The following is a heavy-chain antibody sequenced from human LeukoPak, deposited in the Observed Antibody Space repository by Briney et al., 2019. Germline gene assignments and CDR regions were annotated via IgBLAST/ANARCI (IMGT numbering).Heavy chain of an antibody. V-gene: IGHV3-9*01. Sequence: PGGSLRLSCAASGFTFDDYAMHWVRQAPGKGLEWVSVVFSTGNIYYADSVKGRFTISRDNSKNTLYLQMNTLRAEDTALYYCAAVSTRTYYYGMDVWGQGTTVTVSS. CDR3: AAVSTRTYYYGMDV. CDR2: VFSTGNI. D-gene: IGHD4-17*01. J-gene: IGHJ6*02. CDR1: GFTFDDYA.